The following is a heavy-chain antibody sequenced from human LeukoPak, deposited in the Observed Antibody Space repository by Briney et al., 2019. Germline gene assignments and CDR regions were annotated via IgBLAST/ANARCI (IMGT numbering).Heavy chain of an antibody. CDR1: GFTFSNAW. CDR3: TTRDGYNYRVDY. Sequence: GGSLRLSCAASGFTFSNAWMSWVRQAPGKGLEWVGRIKSKTDGGTTDYAAPVKGRFTISRDDSKNTLYLQMNSLKTEDTAVYYCTTRDGYNYRVDYWGQGTLVTVSS. V-gene: IGHV3-15*01. J-gene: IGHJ4*02. CDR2: IKSKTDGGTT. D-gene: IGHD5-24*01.